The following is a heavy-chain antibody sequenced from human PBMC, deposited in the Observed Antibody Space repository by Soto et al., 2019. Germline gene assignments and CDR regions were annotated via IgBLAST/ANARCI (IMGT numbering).Heavy chain of an antibody. CDR2: ISDGGDLT. D-gene: IGHD3-10*01. V-gene: IGHV3-23*01. Sequence: GGSLRLSCAASGFAFSSHPMSWVRQAPEKGLEWVAGISDGGDLTYNADSVRGRFTISRDNSRNTLYLQMNSLRDEDTAVYYCARRVIGSSRAFDIWGQGTMVTVSS. J-gene: IGHJ3*02. CDR1: GFAFSSHP. CDR3: ARRVIGSSRAFDI.